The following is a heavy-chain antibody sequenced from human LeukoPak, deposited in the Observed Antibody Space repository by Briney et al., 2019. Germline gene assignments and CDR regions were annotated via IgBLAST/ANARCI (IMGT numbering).Heavy chain of an antibody. CDR3: ARGDAYYDSSGYPFDY. V-gene: IGHV4-30-4*08. CDR1: GGSISSGDYY. Sequence: SQTLSLTCTVSGGSISSGDYYWSWIRQPPGKGLEWIGYIYYSGNTYYNPSLKSRVTISVDTSKNQFSLKLSSVTAADTAVYYCARGDAYYDSSGYPFDYWGQGTLVTVSS. D-gene: IGHD3-22*01. J-gene: IGHJ4*02. CDR2: IYYSGNT.